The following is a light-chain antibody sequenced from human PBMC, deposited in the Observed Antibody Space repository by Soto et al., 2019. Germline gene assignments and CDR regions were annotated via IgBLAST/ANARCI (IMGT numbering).Light chain of an antibody. CDR2: KAT. J-gene: IGKJ2*01. CDR3: QQYNDYQYT. Sequence: DIQMTQSPSTLSASVGDRVTITCRASQSITTWLAWYQQKPGKAPKLLIYKATNLQSGVTSRFSGSGSGTECSLTISSMQPADLAIYYGQQYNDYQYTFGQGTKLEIK. V-gene: IGKV1-5*03. CDR1: QSITTW.